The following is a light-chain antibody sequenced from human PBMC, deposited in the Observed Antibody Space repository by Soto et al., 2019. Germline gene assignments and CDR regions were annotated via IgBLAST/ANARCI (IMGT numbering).Light chain of an antibody. CDR3: QEYKTGPGYN. J-gene: IGKJ2*01. CDR2: KTS. Sequence: DIQMTQSPSTLSASVGDRVTITCRASQSFGRWLAWYQQKPGKAPELLIYKTSTLERGVPSRFSGSGSGTKFTLTISSLQPDDFATYYCQEYKTGPGYNFGQGTRLEIK. CDR1: QSFGRW. V-gene: IGKV1-5*03.